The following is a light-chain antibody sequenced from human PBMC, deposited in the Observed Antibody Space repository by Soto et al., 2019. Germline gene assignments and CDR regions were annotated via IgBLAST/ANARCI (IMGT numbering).Light chain of an antibody. CDR2: DAS. J-gene: IGKJ1*01. CDR3: QQYHSYST. CDR1: QSMSTW. V-gene: IGKV1-5*01. Sequence: DIQRTQSPSTLSASVGDRITITCRASQSMSTWLAWYQQKPGKAPKLLIYDASSLESGVPSRFSGSGSGTEFTLTISSLQPDDFATYYCQQYHSYSTFGQGTRWIS.